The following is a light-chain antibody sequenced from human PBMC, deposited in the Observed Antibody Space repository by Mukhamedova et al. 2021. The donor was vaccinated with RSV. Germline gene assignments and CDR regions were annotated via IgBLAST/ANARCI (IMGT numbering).Light chain of an antibody. J-gene: IGKJ5*01. V-gene: IGKV1-5*03. Sequence: WYQRRVHGKAPKFLIYKASSLESGVPSRFSGSGSGTEFTLTISSLQPDDFATYYCQQYSSYSSTFGQGTRLEIK. CDR3: QQYSSYSST. CDR2: KAS.